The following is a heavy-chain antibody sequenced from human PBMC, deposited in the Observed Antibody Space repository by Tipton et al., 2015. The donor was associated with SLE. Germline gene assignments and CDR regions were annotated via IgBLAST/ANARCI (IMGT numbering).Heavy chain of an antibody. D-gene: IGHD3-3*01. CDR1: GVNISGSGYH. J-gene: IGHJ4*02. CDR3: ARGFYYDFWSTYSNEKGLRTYYFDS. V-gene: IGHV4-31*03. Sequence: TLSLTCTVSGVNISGSGYHWSWIRQPPGKGLEWIGYIYYGGDTYYNPSLKSRVIISVDTPKNQFSLKLGSVTAADTAVYYCARGFYYDFWSTYSNEKGLRTYYFDSWGQGTLVTVSS. CDR2: IYYGGDT.